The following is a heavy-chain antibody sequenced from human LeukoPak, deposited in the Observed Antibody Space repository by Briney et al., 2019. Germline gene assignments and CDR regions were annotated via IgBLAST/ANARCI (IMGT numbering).Heavy chain of an antibody. V-gene: IGHV3-23*01. J-gene: IGHJ5*02. CDR2: ISGSGGST. Sequence: GGSLRLSCAASGFTFSSYAMSWVRQAPGKGLERVSAISGSGGSTYYAHSVKGRFTISGDNSKNTLYLQMNSLRAEDTAVYYCAKGVVVVASWFDPWGQGTLVTVSS. D-gene: IGHD2-15*01. CDR3: AKGVVVVASWFDP. CDR1: GFTFSSYA.